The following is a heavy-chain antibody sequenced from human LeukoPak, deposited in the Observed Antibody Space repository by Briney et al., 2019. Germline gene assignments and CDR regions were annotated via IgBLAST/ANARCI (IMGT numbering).Heavy chain of an antibody. D-gene: IGHD3-3*01. V-gene: IGHV4-59*01. J-gene: IGHJ3*02. CDR2: IYYSGST. Sequence: SETLSLTCTASGGSISSYYWSWIRQPPGKGLEWIGYIYYSGSTNYNPSLKSRVTISVDTSKNQFSLKLSSVTAADTAVYYCARGRVFGVVIIGAFDIWGQGTMVSVSS. CDR1: GGSISSYY. CDR3: ARGRVFGVVIIGAFDI.